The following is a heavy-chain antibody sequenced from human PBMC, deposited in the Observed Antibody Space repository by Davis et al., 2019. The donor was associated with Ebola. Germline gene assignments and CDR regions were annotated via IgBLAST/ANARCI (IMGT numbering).Heavy chain of an antibody. CDR2: IYPGDSDT. V-gene: IGHV5-51*01. CDR3: ARSLKSGYSSGWYPYYYGMDV. CDR1: GYSFTSYW. D-gene: IGHD6-19*01. J-gene: IGHJ6*02. Sequence: GESLKISCKGSGYSFTSYWIGWVRQLPGKGLEWMGIIYPGDSDTRYSPSFQGQVTISADKSISTAYLQWSSLKASDTAMYYCARSLKSGYSSGWYPYYYGMDVWGQGTTVTVSS.